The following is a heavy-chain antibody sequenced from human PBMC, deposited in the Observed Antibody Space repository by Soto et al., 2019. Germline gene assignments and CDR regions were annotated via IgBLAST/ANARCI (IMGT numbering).Heavy chain of an antibody. V-gene: IGHV3-48*01. J-gene: IGHJ5*02. CDR1: GLTFGGYG. D-gene: IGHD2-2*01. CDR3: AREYCSSTSCLNWFDP. Sequence: AGGPMRVCCGAAGLTFGGYGVSWVLQAPGKGLEWVSYISSSSSTIYYADSVKGRFTISRDNAKNSLYLQMNSLRAEDTAVYYCAREYCSSTSCLNWFDPWGQGTLVTVSS. CDR2: ISSSSSTI.